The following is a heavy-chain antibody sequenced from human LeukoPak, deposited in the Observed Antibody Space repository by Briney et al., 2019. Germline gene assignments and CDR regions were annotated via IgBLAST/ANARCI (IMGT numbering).Heavy chain of an antibody. J-gene: IGHJ4*02. Sequence: GGSLRLSCAASGFTFDNYAMHWVRQLPGKGLEWVSLISKDGGSTYYADSVKGRFTISRDNSKNSLYLQMNSLRTEDTALYYCAKDLTTVTKDYFDCWGQGTLVTVSS. CDR3: AKDLTTVTKDYFDC. CDR2: ISKDGGST. D-gene: IGHD4-17*01. V-gene: IGHV3-43*02. CDR1: GFTFDNYA.